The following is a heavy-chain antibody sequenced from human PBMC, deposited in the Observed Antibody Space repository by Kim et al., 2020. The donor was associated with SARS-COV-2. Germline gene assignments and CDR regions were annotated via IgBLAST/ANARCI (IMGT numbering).Heavy chain of an antibody. CDR2: IYHSGST. J-gene: IGHJ6*02. V-gene: IGHV4-4*02. D-gene: IGHD6-13*01. CDR1: GGSISSSNW. Sequence: SETLSLTCAVSGGSISSSNWWRWVRQPPGKGLEWIGEIYHSGSTNYNPSLKSRVTISVDKSKNQFSLKLSSVTAADTAVYYCARVLQYSSSWYYYGMDVWGQGTTVTVSS. CDR3: ARVLQYSSSWYYYGMDV.